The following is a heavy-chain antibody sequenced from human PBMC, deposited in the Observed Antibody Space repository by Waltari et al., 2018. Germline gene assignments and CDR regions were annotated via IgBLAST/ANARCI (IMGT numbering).Heavy chain of an antibody. CDR2: INHSGST. D-gene: IGHD2-15*01. CDR3: ARRGGKAPYWYFDL. CDR1: GGSFSGYY. Sequence: QVQLQQWGAGLLKPSETLSLTCAVYGGSFSGYYWSWIRQPPGKGLEWIGEINHSGSTNDNPSLKSRVTISVDTSKNQFSLKLSSVTAADTAVYYCARRGGKAPYWYFDLWGRGTLVTVSS. V-gene: IGHV4-34*01. J-gene: IGHJ2*01.